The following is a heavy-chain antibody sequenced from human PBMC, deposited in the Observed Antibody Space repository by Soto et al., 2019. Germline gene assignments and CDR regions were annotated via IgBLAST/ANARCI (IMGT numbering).Heavy chain of an antibody. CDR2: IIPILGIA. J-gene: IGHJ4*02. V-gene: IGHV1-69*02. CDR3: ATPSGSDSPRDY. D-gene: IGHD5-12*01. Sequence: QVQLVQSGAEVKKPGSSVKVSCKASRGTFSSYTISWVRQAPGQGLEWMGRIIPILGIANYAQKFQGRVTITADKSTSTAYMELSRLRSEDTAVYYCATPSGSDSPRDYWGQGTLVTVSS. CDR1: RGTFSSYT.